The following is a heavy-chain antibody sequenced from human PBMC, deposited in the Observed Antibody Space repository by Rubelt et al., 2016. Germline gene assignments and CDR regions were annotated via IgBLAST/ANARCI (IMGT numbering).Heavy chain of an antibody. J-gene: IGHJ4*02. CDR2: IKAGHGNT. Sequence: QVQLVQSGAEVKKPGASVKVSCKASGYTFTSYAMHWVRQAPGQRLWWMGWIKAGHGNTTYSQKFQGRVTMTRDTSASTAYMELSSLRSEDTAVYYCARAQRIRLLMVYAPTFDYWGQGTLVTVSS. V-gene: IGHV1-3*01. CDR3: ARAQRIRLLMVYAPTFDY. CDR1: GYTFTSYA. D-gene: IGHD2-8*01.